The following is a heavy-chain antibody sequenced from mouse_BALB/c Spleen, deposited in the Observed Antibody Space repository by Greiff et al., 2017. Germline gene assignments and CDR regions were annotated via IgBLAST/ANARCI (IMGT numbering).Heavy chain of an antibody. CDR3: ARLYGYDQAWFAY. D-gene: IGHD2-2*01. J-gene: IGHJ3*01. V-gene: IGHV5-6*02. CDR2: ISSGGSYT. CDR1: GFTFSSYG. Sequence: EVKLVESGGDLVKPGGSLKLSCAASGFTFSSYGMSWVRQTPDKRLEWVATISSGGSYTYYPDSVKGRFTISRDNAKNTLYLQMSSLKSEDTAMYYCARLYGYDQAWFAYWGQGTRVTVSA.